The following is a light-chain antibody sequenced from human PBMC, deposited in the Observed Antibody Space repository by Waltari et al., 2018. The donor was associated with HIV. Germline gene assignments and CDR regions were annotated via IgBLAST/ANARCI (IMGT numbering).Light chain of an antibody. CDR2: DAS. V-gene: IGKV3-11*01. CDR3: QQRSNFYT. Sequence: EVVLTQSPAILSLSPGERVTLSCRASQSMSSHLAWYQQKPGQAPRLLIYDASNRATGIPARFTGSGSGTDFTLTINTLEPEDFGVYYCQQRSNFYTFGQGTKLEIK. CDR1: QSMSSH. J-gene: IGKJ2*01.